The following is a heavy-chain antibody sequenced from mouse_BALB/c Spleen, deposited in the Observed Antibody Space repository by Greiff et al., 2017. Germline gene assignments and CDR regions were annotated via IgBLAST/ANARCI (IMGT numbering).Heavy chain of an antibody. CDR2: IYPGSGST. J-gene: IGHJ3*01. CDR1: GYNFTSYW. CDR3: ARGGLRQSFAY. Sequence: LQQPGAELVKPGTSVKLSCKASGYNFTSYWINWVKLRPGQGLEWIGDIYPGSGSTNYNEKFKSKATLTVDTSSSTAYMQLSSLASEDSALYYCARGGLRQSFAYWGQGTLVTVSA. V-gene: IGHV1-55*01. D-gene: IGHD2-4*01.